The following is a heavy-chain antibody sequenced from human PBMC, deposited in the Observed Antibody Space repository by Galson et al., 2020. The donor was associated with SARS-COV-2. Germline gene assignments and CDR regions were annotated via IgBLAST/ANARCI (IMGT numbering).Heavy chain of an antibody. D-gene: IGHD6-13*01. CDR2: INHSGST. CDR3: ASFRLAAAGFDY. V-gene: IGHV4-34*01. CDR1: GGSFSGYY. J-gene: IGHJ4*02. Sequence: SETLSLTCAVYGGSFSGYYWSWIRQPPGKGLEWIGEINHSGSTNYNPSLKSRVTISVDTSKNQFSLKLSSVTAADTAVYYCASFRLAAAGFDYWGQGTLATVSS.